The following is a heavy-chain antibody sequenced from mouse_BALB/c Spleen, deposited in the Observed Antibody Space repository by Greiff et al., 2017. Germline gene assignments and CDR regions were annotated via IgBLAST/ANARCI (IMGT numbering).Heavy chain of an antibody. CDR1: GFTFTDYY. D-gene: IGHD1-1*01. CDR3: ATITTVVAEYFDV. CDR2: IRNKANGYTT. V-gene: IGHV7-3*02. Sequence: EVQRVESGGGLVQPGGSLRLSCATSGFTFTDYYMSWVRQPPGKALEWLGFIRNKANGYTTEYSASVKGRFTISRDNSQSILYLQMNTLRAEDSATYYCATITTVVAEYFDVWGAGTTVTVSS. J-gene: IGHJ1*01.